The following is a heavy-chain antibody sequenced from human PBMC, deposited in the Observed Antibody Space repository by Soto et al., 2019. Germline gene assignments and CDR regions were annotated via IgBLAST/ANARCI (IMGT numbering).Heavy chain of an antibody. CDR1: GYSFTSYG. CDR3: ARLPADDRRLSGATDGTLYYFLYMDL. CDR2: ISQANGRS. D-gene: IGHD1-26*01. V-gene: IGHV1-18*01. Sequence: QAQLLQSGGEVRQPGASVTVSCKASGYSFTSYGIVWVRQAPGQGFEWMGWISQANGRSDYGLNFQGAITMTTETSTDSTYIQLRSLRPNDTATYFCARLPADDRRLSGATDGTLYYFLYMDLWGGGTTITVSP. J-gene: IGHJ6*01.